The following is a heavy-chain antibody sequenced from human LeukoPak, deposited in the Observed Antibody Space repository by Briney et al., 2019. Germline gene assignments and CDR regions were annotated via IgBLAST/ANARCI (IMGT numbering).Heavy chain of an antibody. V-gene: IGHV1-2*02. CDR1: GYTFTGYY. Sequence: GASVKVPCKASGYTFTGYYMHWVRQAPGQGLEWMGWINPNSGGTNYAQKFQGRVTMTRDTSISTAYMELSRLRSDDTAVYYCARILAAAGYDFDYWGQGTLVTVSS. CDR2: INPNSGGT. D-gene: IGHD6-13*01. CDR3: ARILAAAGYDFDY. J-gene: IGHJ4*02.